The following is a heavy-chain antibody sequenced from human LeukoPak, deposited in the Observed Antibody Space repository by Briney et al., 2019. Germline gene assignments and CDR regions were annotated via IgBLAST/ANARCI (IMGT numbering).Heavy chain of an antibody. CDR2: ISAYNGNT. Sequence: ASVKVSCKASGYTFTSYGISWVRQAPGQGLEWMGWISAYNGNTNYAQKLQGRVTVTTDTSTSTAYMELRSLRSDDTAVYYCARDNGDILTGYYSNFDYWGQGTLVTVSS. CDR3: ARDNGDILTGYYSNFDY. J-gene: IGHJ4*02. CDR1: GYTFTSYG. D-gene: IGHD3-9*01. V-gene: IGHV1-18*01.